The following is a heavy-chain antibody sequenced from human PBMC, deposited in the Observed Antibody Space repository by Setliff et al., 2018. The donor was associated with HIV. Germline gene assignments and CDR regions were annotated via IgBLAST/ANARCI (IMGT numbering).Heavy chain of an antibody. CDR2: RSHSGSN. V-gene: IGHV4-39*01. Sequence: NPSETLSLTCLVSGGSVTSQMHLWGWIRQPPGKGLEWIGSRSHSGSNYYNPSFKSRVTVSVDTSKNQIFLKLISMTAADTAVYYCARHPTGPDAFDIWGQGTKVTVSS. J-gene: IGHJ3*02. CDR1: GGSVTSQMHL. CDR3: ARHPTGPDAFDI. D-gene: IGHD3-9*01.